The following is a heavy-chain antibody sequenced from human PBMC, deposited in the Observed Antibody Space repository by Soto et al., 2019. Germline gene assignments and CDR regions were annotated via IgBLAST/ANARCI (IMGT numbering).Heavy chain of an antibody. J-gene: IGHJ6*02. V-gene: IGHV1-2*04. D-gene: IGHD2-15*01. CDR3: ARAKENGSGGSCYSDGDYYYGMDV. CDR1: GYTFTGYY. CDR2: INPNSGGT. Sequence: QVQLVQSGAEVKKPGASVKVSCKASGYTFTGYYMHWVRQAPGQGLEWMGWINPNSGGTNYAKKFQGWVTMTRDTSISTAYMELSRLRSDDTAVYYCARAKENGSGGSCYSDGDYYYGMDVCGQGTTVTVSS.